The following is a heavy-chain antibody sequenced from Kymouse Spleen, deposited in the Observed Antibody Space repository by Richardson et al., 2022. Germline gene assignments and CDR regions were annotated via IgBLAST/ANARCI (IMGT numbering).Heavy chain of an antibody. CDR1: GFTFSSYS. V-gene: IGHV3-21*03. CDR2: ISSSSSYI. Sequence: EVQLVESGGGLVKPGGSLRLSCAASGFTFSSYSMNWVRQAPGKGLEWVSSISSSSSYIYYADSVKGRFTISRDNAKNSLYLQMNSLRAEDTAVYYCARDKQWLDYYYYGMDVWGQGTTVTVSS. D-gene: IGHD6-19*01. J-gene: IGHJ6*02. CDR3: ARDKQWLDYYYYGMDV.